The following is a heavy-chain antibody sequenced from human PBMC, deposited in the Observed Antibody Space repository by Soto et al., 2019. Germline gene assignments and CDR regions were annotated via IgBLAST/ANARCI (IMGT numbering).Heavy chain of an antibody. D-gene: IGHD2-2*01. Sequence: SETLSLTCAVYGGSFSGYYWSWIRQPPGKGLEWIGEINHSGSTNYNPSLKSRVTISVDTSKNQFSLKLSSVTAADTAVYYCARIEVETRYYFDHWGQGTLVTVSS. J-gene: IGHJ4*02. CDR3: ARIEVETRYYFDH. CDR1: GGSFSGYY. CDR2: INHSGST. V-gene: IGHV4-34*01.